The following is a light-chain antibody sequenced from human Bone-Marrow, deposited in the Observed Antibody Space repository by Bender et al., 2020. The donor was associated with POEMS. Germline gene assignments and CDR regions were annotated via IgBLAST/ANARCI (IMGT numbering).Light chain of an antibody. CDR2: DVT. J-gene: IGLJ2*01. Sequence: QSALTQPASVSGSPGQSITISCTGTSTDVGGYNYVSWYQQHPGKAPKLLIYDVTSRPSGVSTRFSGSKSGNTASLTISGLQAEDEAEYHCSSYTSGSSLVVFGGGTKVTVL. CDR3: SSYTSGSSLVV. CDR1: STDVGGYNY. V-gene: IGLV2-14*03.